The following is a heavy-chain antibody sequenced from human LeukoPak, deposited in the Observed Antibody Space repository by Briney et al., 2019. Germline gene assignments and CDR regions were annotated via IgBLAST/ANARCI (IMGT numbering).Heavy chain of an antibody. CDR1: GFTFSSYA. CDR3: ARDHLRYFDWLLPGY. D-gene: IGHD3-9*01. V-gene: IGHV3-30*04. Sequence: PGRSLRLSCAASGFTFSSYAMHWVRQAPGKGLEWVAVISYDGSNKYYADSVKGRFTISRDNSKNALYLQMNSLRAEDTAVHYCARDHLRYFDWLLPGYWGQGTLVTVSS. CDR2: ISYDGSNK. J-gene: IGHJ4*02.